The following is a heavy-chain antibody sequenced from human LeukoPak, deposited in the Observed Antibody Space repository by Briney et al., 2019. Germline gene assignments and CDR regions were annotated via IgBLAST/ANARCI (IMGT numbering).Heavy chain of an antibody. D-gene: IGHD1-26*01. V-gene: IGHV4-59*01. Sequence: SETLSLTCTVSGGSISSYYWSWIRQPPGKGLGWIGYIYYNGNTNYSPSLKSRVTMSVDTSKNLFSLKVSSVTAADTAVYYCARGRSNYYGMDVWGQGTTVTVSS. CDR3: ARGRSNYYGMDV. J-gene: IGHJ6*02. CDR2: IYYNGNT. CDR1: GGSISSYY.